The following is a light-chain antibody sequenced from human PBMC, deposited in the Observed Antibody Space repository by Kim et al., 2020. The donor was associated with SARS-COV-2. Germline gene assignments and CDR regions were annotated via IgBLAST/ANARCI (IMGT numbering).Light chain of an antibody. CDR2: AAS. J-gene: IGKJ1*01. CDR3: QQSYSTPPWT. Sequence: ASVGDRVTITCRASQSISSYLNWYQQKPGKAPKLLIYAASSLQSGVPSRFSGSGSGTDFTLTISSLQPEDFATYYCQQSYSTPPWTFGQGTKVDI. CDR1: QSISSY. V-gene: IGKV1-39*01.